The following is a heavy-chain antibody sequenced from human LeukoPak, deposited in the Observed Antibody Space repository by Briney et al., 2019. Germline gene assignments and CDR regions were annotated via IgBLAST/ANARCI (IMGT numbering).Heavy chain of an antibody. CDR1: GGSISSYY. J-gene: IGHJ4*02. CDR3: AGIWYSSGYYFDY. V-gene: IGHV4-59*01. CDR2: IYDTGTT. Sequence: SETLSLTCTVSGGSISSYYWSWIRQPAGKGLEWIAYIYDTGTTVSNPSLKSRVSMSLDRSKNEFSLQLTSVTAAETAVYYCAGIWYSSGYYFDYWGQGTLVTVSS. D-gene: IGHD6-19*01.